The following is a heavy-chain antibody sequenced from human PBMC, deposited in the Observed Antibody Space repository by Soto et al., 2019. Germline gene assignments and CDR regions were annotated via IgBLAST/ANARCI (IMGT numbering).Heavy chain of an antibody. CDR2: IIPILGIA. Sequence: ASVKVSCKASGGTFSSYTISWVRQAPGQGLEWMGRIIPILGIANYAQKFQDRVTITADKSTSTAYMELSSLRSEDTAVYYCARESGFSLAKDDYGDPVYYYGMDVWGQGTTVTVSS. CDR3: ARESGFSLAKDDYGDPVYYYGMDV. D-gene: IGHD4-17*01. V-gene: IGHV1-69*04. J-gene: IGHJ6*02. CDR1: GGTFSSYT.